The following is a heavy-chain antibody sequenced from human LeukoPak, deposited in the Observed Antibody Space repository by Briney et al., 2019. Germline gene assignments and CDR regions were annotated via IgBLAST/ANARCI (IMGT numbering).Heavy chain of an antibody. J-gene: IGHJ4*02. CDR2: INHSGST. D-gene: IGHD2-2*01. Sequence: PSETLSLTRAVYGGSFSGYYWSWIRPPPGKGLEWIGEINHSGSTNYNPSLKSRVTISVDTSKNQFSLKLSPVTAADTAVYYCARGGYCSSTSCTFDYWGQGTRVTVSS. CDR1: GGSFSGYY. V-gene: IGHV4-34*01. CDR3: ARGGYCSSTSCTFDY.